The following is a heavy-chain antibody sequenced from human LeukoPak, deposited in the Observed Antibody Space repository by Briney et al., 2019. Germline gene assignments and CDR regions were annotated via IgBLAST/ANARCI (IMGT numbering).Heavy chain of an antibody. V-gene: IGHV4-39*01. J-gene: IGHJ4*02. CDR1: GGSISTSSYY. CDR2: IYYSGST. CDR3: ARQVITMMVVADFDY. D-gene: IGHD3-22*01. Sequence: SETLSLTCTVSGGSISTSSYYWGWIRQPPGKGLEWIGSIYYSGSTYSNPSLKSRVTISVDTSKNQFSLQLSSVTAADTAVYYCARQVITMMVVADFDYWGQGTLVTVSS.